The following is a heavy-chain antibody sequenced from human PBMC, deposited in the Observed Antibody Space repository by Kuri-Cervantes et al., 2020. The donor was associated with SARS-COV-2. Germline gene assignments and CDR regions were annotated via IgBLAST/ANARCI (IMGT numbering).Heavy chain of an antibody. V-gene: IGHV4-59*12. J-gene: IGHJ5*02. CDR1: CDSIKNYY. CDR2: DHSRGGT. Sequence: SETLSLTCTVSCDSIKNYYWSWIRQSPGKGLECIGNDHSRGGTDYNPSLKSRVTISVDTSKNQFSLKLSSVTAADTAVYYCARGLNGGRPVMNTVNHNWFDPWGQGTLVTVSS. D-gene: IGHD4-11*01. CDR3: ARGLNGGRPVMNTVNHNWFDP.